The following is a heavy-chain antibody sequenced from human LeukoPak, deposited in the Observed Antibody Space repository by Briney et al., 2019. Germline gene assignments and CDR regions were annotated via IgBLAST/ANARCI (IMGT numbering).Heavy chain of an antibody. CDR1: GYSISSGYY. J-gene: IGHJ4*02. V-gene: IGHV4-38-2*01. CDR2: LHHSGST. D-gene: IGHD3-10*01. CDR3: ATLPYGSGSFH. Sequence: SETLSLTCDVSGYSISSGYYWGWIRQPPGKGLEWIGSLHHSGSTDYNPSLKSRATISVDTSKNQFSLKLSSVTVADTAVYYCATLPYGSGSFHWGQGTLVTVSS.